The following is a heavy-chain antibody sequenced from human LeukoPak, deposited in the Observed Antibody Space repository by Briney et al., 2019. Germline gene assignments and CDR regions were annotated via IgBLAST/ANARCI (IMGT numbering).Heavy chain of an antibody. CDR3: ARVGENYYDSSGYYYTGSRAFDI. CDR2: INPSGGST. Sequence: GASVKVSCKASGYTFTSCYMHWVRQAPGQGLEWMGIINPSGGSTSYAQKFQGRVTMTRDTSTSTVYMELSSLRSEDTAVYYCARVGENYYDSSGYYYTGSRAFDIWGQGTMVTVSS. CDR1: GYTFTSCY. D-gene: IGHD3-22*01. V-gene: IGHV1-46*01. J-gene: IGHJ3*02.